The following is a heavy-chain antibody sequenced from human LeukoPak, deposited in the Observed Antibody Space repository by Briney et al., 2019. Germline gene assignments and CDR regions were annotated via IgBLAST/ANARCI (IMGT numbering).Heavy chain of an antibody. J-gene: IGHJ6*02. Sequence: PGGSLRLPCAASGFTFSSYWMSWVRQAPGKGLEWVANIKQDGSEKYYVDSVKGRFTISRDNSKNTLYLQMNNLRAEDTAVYYCARASGMDVWGQGTTVTVSS. V-gene: IGHV3-7*01. CDR3: ARASGMDV. CDR2: IKQDGSEK. CDR1: GFTFSSYW.